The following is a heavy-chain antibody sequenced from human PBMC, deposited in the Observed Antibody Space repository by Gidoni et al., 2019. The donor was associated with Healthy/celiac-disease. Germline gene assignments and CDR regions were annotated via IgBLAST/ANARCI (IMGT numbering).Heavy chain of an antibody. CDR3: ARDRAKKGDAFDI. Sequence: EVQLVESGGGLIQPGGSLRLSCAASGFTVSSNYMSWVRQAPGKGLEWVSVIYSGGSTYYADSVKGRFTISRDNSKNTLYLQMNSLRAEDTAVYYCARDRAKKGDAFDIWGQGTMVTVSS. D-gene: IGHD3-10*01. J-gene: IGHJ3*02. CDR1: GFTVSSNY. CDR2: IYSGGST. V-gene: IGHV3-53*01.